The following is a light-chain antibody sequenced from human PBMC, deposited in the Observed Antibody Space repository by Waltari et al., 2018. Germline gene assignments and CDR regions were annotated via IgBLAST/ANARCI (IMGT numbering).Light chain of an antibody. V-gene: IGLV2-14*01. CDR3: SSYTSSSTLV. CDR2: DVS. Sequence: QSALTQPASVSGSPGQSITISCTGTSSDVGGYNYVSWYQQHPGKAPKLMIYDVSNRPCGVCNRFSGSKSGNTASLTISGLQAEDEADYYCSSYTSSSTLVFGGGTKLTVL. J-gene: IGLJ3*02. CDR1: SSDVGGYNY.